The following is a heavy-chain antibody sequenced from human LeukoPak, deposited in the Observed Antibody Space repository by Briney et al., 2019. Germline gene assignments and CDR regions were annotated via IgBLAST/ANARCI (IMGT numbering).Heavy chain of an antibody. CDR1: GGTFSSYA. Sequence: AAVKVCCKASGGTFSSYAISWVRQAPGQGLEWMGGIIPIFGTANYAQKFQGRVTITADESTSTAYMELSSLRSEDTAVYYCARGGPTAMHFDYWGQGTLVTVSS. J-gene: IGHJ4*02. D-gene: IGHD5-18*01. V-gene: IGHV1-69*13. CDR3: ARGGPTAMHFDY. CDR2: IIPIFGTA.